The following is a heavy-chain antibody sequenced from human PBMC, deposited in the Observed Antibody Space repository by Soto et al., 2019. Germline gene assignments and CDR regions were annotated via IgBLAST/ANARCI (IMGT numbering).Heavy chain of an antibody. CDR1: GGSISSYY. Sequence: QVQLQESGPGLVKPSETLSLTCTVSGGSISSYYWSWIRQPPGKGLEWLGYIYYSGNTNYNPSLKSRVTISGDTSKNQFSLKLSSLTAADTAVYYCARRAPYCVSTSCYDYWGQGTLVTVSS. V-gene: IGHV4-59*08. CDR3: ARRAPYCVSTSCYDY. J-gene: IGHJ4*02. D-gene: IGHD2-2*01. CDR2: IYYSGNT.